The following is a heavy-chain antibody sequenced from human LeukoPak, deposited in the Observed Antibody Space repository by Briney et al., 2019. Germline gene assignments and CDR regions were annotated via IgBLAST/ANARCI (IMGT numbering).Heavy chain of an antibody. V-gene: IGHV1-18*01. CDR3: ARDQSPGLFDY. CDR2: ISPYNGNR. CDR1: GYTLTSYA. J-gene: IGHJ4*02. Sequence: ASVKVSCKASGYTLTSYAINWVRQAPGQGLEWMGWISPYNGNRNYAQKVQGRLTMTTDTSTTTAYMELRSLRSDDTAMYYCARDQSPGLFDYWGQGTLVTVSS.